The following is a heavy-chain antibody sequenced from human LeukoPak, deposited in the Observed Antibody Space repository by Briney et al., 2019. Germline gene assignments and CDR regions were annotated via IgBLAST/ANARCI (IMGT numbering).Heavy chain of an antibody. CDR1: GFTFDDYA. CDR2: ISWNSGSI. J-gene: IGHJ4*02. V-gene: IGHV3-9*01. D-gene: IGHD6-19*01. CDR3: AKDMLSSGWYPDY. Sequence: GRSLRLSCAASGFTFDDYAMHWVRQAPGKGLEWVSGISWNSGSIGYADSVKGRFTISRDNAKNSLYLQMNSLRAEDTALYYCAKDMLSSGWYPDYWGQGTLVTVPS.